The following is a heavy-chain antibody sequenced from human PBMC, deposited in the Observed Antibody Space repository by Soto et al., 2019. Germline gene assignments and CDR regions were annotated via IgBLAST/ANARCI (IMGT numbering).Heavy chain of an antibody. D-gene: IGHD2-2*02. Sequence: QVQLQESGPGLVKPSETLSLTCTVSGGSISSYYWSWIRQPPGKGLEFIGYIYYSGSTNYNPSLKSRVTISVDTSKNQFSLKLSSVTAADTAVYYCARLIYCSSTSCYKYFDYWGQGTLVTVSS. CDR1: GGSISSYY. J-gene: IGHJ4*02. CDR3: ARLIYCSSTSCYKYFDY. CDR2: IYYSGST. V-gene: IGHV4-59*08.